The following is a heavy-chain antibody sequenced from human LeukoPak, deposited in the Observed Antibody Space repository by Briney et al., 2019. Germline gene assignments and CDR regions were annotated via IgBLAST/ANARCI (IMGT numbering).Heavy chain of an antibody. CDR3: ARGVMGDRNDYFDY. CDR2: IYYSGST. D-gene: IGHD3-16*01. CDR1: GGSISSGDYY. V-gene: IGHV4-30-4*08. Sequence: PSETLSLTCTVSGGSISSGDYYWSWICQPPGKGLEWIGYIYYSGSTYYNPSLKSRVTISVDTSKNQFSLKLSSVTAADTAVYYCARGVMGDRNDYFDYWGQGTLVTVSS. J-gene: IGHJ4*02.